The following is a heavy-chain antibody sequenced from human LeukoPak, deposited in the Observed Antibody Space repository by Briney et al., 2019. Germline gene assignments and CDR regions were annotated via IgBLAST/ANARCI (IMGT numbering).Heavy chain of an antibody. J-gene: IGHJ6*03. CDR1: GGSISSNSYY. Sequence: SETLSLTCTVSGGSISSNSYYWSWIRQPAGKGLEWIGRIYTSGSINYNPSLKSRVTISVDTSKNQFSLKLSSVTAADTAVYYCARHPPRYYYRDYYYYMDVWGKGTTVTISS. V-gene: IGHV4-61*02. CDR3: ARHPPRYYYRDYYYYMDV. D-gene: IGHD3-22*01. CDR2: IYTSGSI.